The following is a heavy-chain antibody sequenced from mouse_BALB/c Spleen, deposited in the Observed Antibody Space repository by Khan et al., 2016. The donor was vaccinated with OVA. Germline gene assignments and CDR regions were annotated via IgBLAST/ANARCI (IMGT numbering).Heavy chain of an antibody. D-gene: IGHD1-1*01. CDR1: GYSITSGYA. CDR3: ARGNYYVYYLDY. CDR2: ISYTGVP. Sequence: EVQLQESGPGLVKPSQSLSLTCTVTGYSITSGYAWNWIWQFPGNKLEWMGYISYTGVPSYTPSLKSRISFTRDTSKNQSFLQLTAVTTEDTATYYCARGNYYVYYLDYWGQGTTLTVSS. V-gene: IGHV3-2*02. J-gene: IGHJ2*01.